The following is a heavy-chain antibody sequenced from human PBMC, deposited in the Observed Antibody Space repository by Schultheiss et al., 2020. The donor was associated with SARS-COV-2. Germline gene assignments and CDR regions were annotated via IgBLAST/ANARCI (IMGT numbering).Heavy chain of an antibody. D-gene: IGHD4-17*01. V-gene: IGHV4-59*04. CDR2: IYLSGTS. CDR3: ARFYGDYNNYFDC. Sequence: SETLSLTCTVSGGSISSYYWSWIRQPPGKGLEWIGYIYLSGTSYYNPSLQSRVTMSVDRSKNQFSLNLSSVTAADTAVYYCARFYGDYNNYFDCWGQGTLVTVSS. CDR1: GGSISSYY. J-gene: IGHJ4*02.